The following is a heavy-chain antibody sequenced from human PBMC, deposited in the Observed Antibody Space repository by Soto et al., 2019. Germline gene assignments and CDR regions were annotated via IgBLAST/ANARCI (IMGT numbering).Heavy chain of an antibody. Sequence: GGSLRLSCAASGFTFSNAWMNWVRQAPGKGLEWVGRIKSKTDGGTTDYAAPVKGRFTISRDDSKNTLYLQMNSLKTEDTAVYYCTTETQESYGEQYYYYGMDVWGQGTTVTVSS. D-gene: IGHD3-16*01. V-gene: IGHV3-15*07. CDR1: GFTFSNAW. CDR2: IKSKTDGGTT. J-gene: IGHJ6*02. CDR3: TTETQESYGEQYYYYGMDV.